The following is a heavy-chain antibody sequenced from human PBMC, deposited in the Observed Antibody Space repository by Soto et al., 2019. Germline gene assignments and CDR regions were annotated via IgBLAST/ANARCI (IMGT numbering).Heavy chain of an antibody. CDR2: IYYSGST. J-gene: IGHJ3*02. CDR3: ARDAYYDSSGYYREAAFDI. D-gene: IGHD3-22*01. CDR1: GGSISSGDYY. Sequence: QVQLQESGPGLVKPSQTLSLTCTVSGGSISSGDYYWSWIRQPPGKGLEWIGYIYYSGSTYYNPSLKSRVTISVDTSKNQCSLKLSSVTAADTAVYYCARDAYYDSSGYYREAAFDIWGQGTMVTVSS. V-gene: IGHV4-30-4*01.